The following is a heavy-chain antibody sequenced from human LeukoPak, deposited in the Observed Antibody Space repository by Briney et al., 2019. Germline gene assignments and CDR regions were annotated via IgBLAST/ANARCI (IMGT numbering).Heavy chain of an antibody. V-gene: IGHV1-46*01. CDR3: ARRNKVGADAFDI. CDR1: GYTFTSYY. CDR2: INPSGGST. J-gene: IGHJ3*02. D-gene: IGHD1-26*01. Sequence: ASVKVSRKASGYTFTSYYMHWVRQAPGQGLEWMGIINPSGGSTSYAQKFQGRVTMTRDTSTSTVYMELSSLRSEDTAVYYCARRNKVGADAFDIWGQGTMVTVSS.